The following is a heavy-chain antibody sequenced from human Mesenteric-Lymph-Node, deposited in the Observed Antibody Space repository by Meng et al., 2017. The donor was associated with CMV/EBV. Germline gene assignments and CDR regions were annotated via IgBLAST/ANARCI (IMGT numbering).Heavy chain of an antibody. D-gene: IGHD3-22*01. V-gene: IGHV3-11*04. CDR2: ISSSGSTI. Sequence: VSNISSSGSTIYYADSVKGRFTISRDNAKNSLYLQMNSLRAEDTAVYYCAKNYYDSNGPVACFDYWGQGTLVTVSS. J-gene: IGHJ4*02. CDR3: AKNYYDSNGPVACFDY.